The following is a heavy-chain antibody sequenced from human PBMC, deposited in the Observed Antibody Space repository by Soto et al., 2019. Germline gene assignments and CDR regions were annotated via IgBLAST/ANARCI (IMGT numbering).Heavy chain of an antibody. CDR3: ARHVVPAANYFAY. Sequence: QVQLQESGPGLVKPSETLSLTCTVSGGSISSYYWSWIRQPPGKGLEWIGYIYYSGSTNYNPSLKSRVTISVDTSQNQFSLKLSSVTVADTAVYYCARHVVPAANYFAYWGQGTLVTVSS. CDR1: GGSISSYY. D-gene: IGHD2-2*01. V-gene: IGHV4-59*08. CDR2: IYYSGST. J-gene: IGHJ4*02.